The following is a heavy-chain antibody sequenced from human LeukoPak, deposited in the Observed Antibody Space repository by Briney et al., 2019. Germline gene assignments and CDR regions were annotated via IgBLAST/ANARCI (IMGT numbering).Heavy chain of an antibody. CDR2: TNHSGST. D-gene: IGHD4-17*01. Sequence: SETLTLTCAVSGGSLSGYYWSWIRQPPGKGLEWVGETNHSGSTNYNPSLKSRVTISVDTSNNRFSLKLSSVTAADTAVYYCASCMTTVTPGDYYGMDVWGQGTTVTVSS. J-gene: IGHJ6*02. CDR1: GGSLSGYY. CDR3: ASCMTTVTPGDYYGMDV. V-gene: IGHV4-34*01.